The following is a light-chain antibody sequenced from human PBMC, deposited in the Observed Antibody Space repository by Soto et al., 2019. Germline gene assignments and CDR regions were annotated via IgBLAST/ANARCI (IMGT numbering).Light chain of an antibody. V-gene: IGLV2-14*01. CDR3: SSYTSASTLLYL. CDR1: SSDVGGYNY. Sequence: QSALTQPASVSGSPGQSITISCTGTSSDVGGYNYVSWYQQHPGIAPKLLIYGATNRPSGVSTRFSGSKSGNTASLTISGLQAEDEDDYHCSSYTSASTLLYLFGTGTKLTVL. CDR2: GAT. J-gene: IGLJ1*01.